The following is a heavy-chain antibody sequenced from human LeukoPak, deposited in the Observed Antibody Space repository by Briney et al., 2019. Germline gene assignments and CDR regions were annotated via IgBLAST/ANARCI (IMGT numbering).Heavy chain of an antibody. D-gene: IGHD6-19*01. V-gene: IGHV3-21*01. J-gene: IGHJ4*02. CDR2: ISSSSSYI. CDR1: GFTFSSYS. Sequence: PGGSLRLSCAASGFTFSSYSMNWVRQAPGKGVEWVSSISSSSSYIYYADSVKGRFTISRDNAKNSLHLQVNSLRAEDTAVYYCARDRRFSGCKEKFDYGGQGTLVTVSS. CDR3: ARDRRFSGCKEKFDY.